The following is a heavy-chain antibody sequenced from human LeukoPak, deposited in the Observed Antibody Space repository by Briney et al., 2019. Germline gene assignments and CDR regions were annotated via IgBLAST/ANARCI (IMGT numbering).Heavy chain of an antibody. CDR3: ARAVQFYSSSWYSGCYYMDV. Sequence: ASVKVSCKASGYTFTGYHIHWVRQAPGQGLEWMGRINPYSGDTNFAQKFQGRVTMTRDTSISTAYMELSRLRSDDTAVYYCARAVQFYSSSWYSGCYYMDVWGKGTTVTVSS. CDR1: GYTFTGYH. D-gene: IGHD6-13*01. CDR2: INPYSGDT. J-gene: IGHJ6*03. V-gene: IGHV1-2*06.